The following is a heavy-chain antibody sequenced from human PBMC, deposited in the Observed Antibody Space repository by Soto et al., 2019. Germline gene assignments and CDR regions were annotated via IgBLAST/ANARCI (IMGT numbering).Heavy chain of an antibody. V-gene: IGHV3-23*01. D-gene: IGHD3-16*01. CDR3: AKDTLDLPPGLYGMDV. CDR2: SSGSGCTT. J-gene: IGHJ6*02. CDR1: EFPFSSYA. Sequence: PGGSPRLSCAASEFPFSSYAMNWFRQTPGRGVGGVSSSSGSGCTTYCAGAVKGRFTTAGDSSKCTRYLQMNRLRAEDTAVYYCAKDTLDLPPGLYGMDVWGQGTTVPVSS.